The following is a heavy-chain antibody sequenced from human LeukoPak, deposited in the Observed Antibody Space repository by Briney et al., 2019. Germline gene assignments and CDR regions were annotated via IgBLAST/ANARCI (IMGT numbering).Heavy chain of an antibody. CDR3: TRPVGYSGSGSYYGY. Sequence: GGSLRLSCAASGFTFSSYEMNWVRQAPGEGLEWVSYISSSGSTIHYTDSVKGRFTISRDNAKNSLYLQMNSLRAEDTAVYYCTRPVGYSGSGSYYGYWGQGTLVTVSS. V-gene: IGHV3-48*03. D-gene: IGHD3-10*01. J-gene: IGHJ4*02. CDR1: GFTFSSYE. CDR2: ISSSGSTI.